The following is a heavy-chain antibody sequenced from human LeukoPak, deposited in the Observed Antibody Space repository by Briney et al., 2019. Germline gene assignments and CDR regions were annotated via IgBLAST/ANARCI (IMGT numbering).Heavy chain of an antibody. Sequence: QPGGSLRLSCAASGFTFSSYSMNWVRQAPGKGLEWVSSISSSSSYIYYADSVKGRFTISRDNAKNSLYLQMNSLRAEDTAVYYCARDYGDYVSFDYWGQGTLVTVSS. V-gene: IGHV3-21*01. J-gene: IGHJ4*02. CDR1: GFTFSSYS. D-gene: IGHD4-17*01. CDR2: ISSSSSYI. CDR3: ARDYGDYVSFDY.